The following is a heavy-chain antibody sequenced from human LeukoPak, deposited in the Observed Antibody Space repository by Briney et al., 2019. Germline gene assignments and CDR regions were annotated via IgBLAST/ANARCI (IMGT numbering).Heavy chain of an antibody. CDR2: ISGSGGST. D-gene: IGHD2-8*01. J-gene: IGHJ4*02. Sequence: GGSLRLSCAASGFTFSSYAMSWVRQAPGKGLEWVSAISGSGGSTYYADSVKGRFTISRDNAKNSLYLQMNSLRAEDTAVYYCASRDCTDGVCEFGYWGQGTLVTVSS. CDR3: ASRDCTDGVCEFGY. CDR1: GFTFSSYA. V-gene: IGHV3-23*01.